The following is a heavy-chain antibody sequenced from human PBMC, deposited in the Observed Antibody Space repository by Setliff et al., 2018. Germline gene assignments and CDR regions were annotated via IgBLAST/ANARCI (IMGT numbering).Heavy chain of an antibody. CDR2: INHSGST. CDR1: GGSISSYY. CDR3: ARVSSSLTGYYYYYMDV. Sequence: PSETLSLTCTVSGGSISSYYWSWIRQPPGKGLEWIGEINHSGSTNYNPSLKSRVTISVDKSKNQFSLKLSSVTAADTAVYYCARVSSSLTGYYYYYMDVWGKGTTVTVSS. J-gene: IGHJ6*03. D-gene: IGHD6-13*01. V-gene: IGHV4-34*01.